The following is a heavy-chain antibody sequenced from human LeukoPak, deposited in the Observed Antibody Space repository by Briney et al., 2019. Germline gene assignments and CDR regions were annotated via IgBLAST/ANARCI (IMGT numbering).Heavy chain of an antibody. J-gene: IGHJ3*02. V-gene: IGHV4-31*03. CDR2: IYYSGST. Sequence: PSQTLSLTCTVSGASISSGHYLWSWIRQPPGMGLEWIGNIYYSGSTNYNASLKSRVTISVDTSKNQFSLKLSSVTAADTAVYYCAKWFGHAFDIWGQGTMVTVSS. CDR3: AKWFGHAFDI. CDR1: GASISSGHYL. D-gene: IGHD3-10*01.